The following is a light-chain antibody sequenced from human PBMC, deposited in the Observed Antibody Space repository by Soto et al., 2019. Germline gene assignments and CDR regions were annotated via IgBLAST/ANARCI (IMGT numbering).Light chain of an antibody. Sequence: EIVLTQSPGTLSLSPGERATLSCRASQSVSSSYLAWFQQKPGQAPRLVIFDASNRATGIPARFSGSGSGTDFTLTISSLQPEDFATYYCQQSYSTPRTFGQGTKVDIK. CDR2: DAS. CDR1: QSVSSSY. CDR3: QQSYSTPRT. J-gene: IGKJ1*01. V-gene: IGKV3D-20*02.